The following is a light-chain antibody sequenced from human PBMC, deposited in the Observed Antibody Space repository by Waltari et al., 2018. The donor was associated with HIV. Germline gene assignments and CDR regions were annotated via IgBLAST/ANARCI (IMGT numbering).Light chain of an antibody. V-gene: IGKV3-20*01. CDR3: QQYGTSPYT. CDR1: RSVSSNY. J-gene: IGKJ2*01. Sequence: ENVLTQSPGTLSLSPGERATLSCRASRSVSSNYLTWYQQRPGQAPRLLIYAASTRATAIPERFSGSGSGTDFTLTISRLEPEDFAVYYCQQYGTSPYTFGQGTKVEI. CDR2: AAS.